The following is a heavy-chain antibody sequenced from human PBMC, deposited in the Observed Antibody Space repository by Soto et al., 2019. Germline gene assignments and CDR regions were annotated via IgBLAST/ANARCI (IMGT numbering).Heavy chain of an antibody. D-gene: IGHD5-12*01. V-gene: IGHV1-69*13. J-gene: IGHJ5*02. Sequence: RASVKVSCKASGGTFSSYAISWVRQAPGQGLEWMGGIIPIFGTANYAQKFQGRVTITADESTSTAYMELSSLRSEDTAVYYCARRDGYNWDWFDPWGQGTLVTVSS. CDR1: GGTFSSYA. CDR3: ARRDGYNWDWFDP. CDR2: IIPIFGTA.